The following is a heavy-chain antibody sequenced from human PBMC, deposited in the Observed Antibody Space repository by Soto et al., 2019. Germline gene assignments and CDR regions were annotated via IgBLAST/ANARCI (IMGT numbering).Heavy chain of an antibody. CDR1: GVSIGSPNW. V-gene: IGHV4-4*02. CDR2: MWPSGGT. J-gene: IGHJ5*02. D-gene: IGHD2-8*01. CDR3: ARCLHCSNGGRFDP. Sequence: QVHLQESGPGLVTPSGTLSLTCAVSGVSIGSPNWWTWVRQAPGKGLEWIGEMWPSGGTTYNPSLRNRVTISVDNSKSHLSLTLNSVTAADTAIYYCARCLHCSNGGRFDPWGQGALVTVSS.